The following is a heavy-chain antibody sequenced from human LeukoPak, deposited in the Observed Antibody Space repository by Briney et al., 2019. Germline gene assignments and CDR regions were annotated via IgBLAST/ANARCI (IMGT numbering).Heavy chain of an antibody. V-gene: IGHV5-51*01. CDR3: ARGSEDSSGYYYRDDAFDI. CDR2: IYPGDSDT. J-gene: IGHJ3*02. CDR1: GYSFTSYW. Sequence: GESLKISCKGSGYSFTSYWIGWVRQMPGKGLEGMGIIYPGDSDTRYSPSFQGQVTISADKSISTAYLQWSSLKASDTAMYYCARGSEDSSGYYYRDDAFDIWGQGTMVTVSS. D-gene: IGHD3-22*01.